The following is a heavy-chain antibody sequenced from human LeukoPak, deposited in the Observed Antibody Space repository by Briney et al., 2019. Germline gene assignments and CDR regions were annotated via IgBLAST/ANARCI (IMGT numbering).Heavy chain of an antibody. CDR3: ARADSYSSGWYGGLDY. CDR1: GGSISSYY. CDR2: IYYSGST. Sequence: SETLSPTCTVSGGSISSYYWSWIRQPPGKGLEWIGYIYYSGSTNYNPSLKSRVTISVDTSKNQFSLKLSSVTAADTAVYYCARADSYSSGWYGGLDYWGQGTLVTVSS. V-gene: IGHV4-59*01. J-gene: IGHJ4*02. D-gene: IGHD6-19*01.